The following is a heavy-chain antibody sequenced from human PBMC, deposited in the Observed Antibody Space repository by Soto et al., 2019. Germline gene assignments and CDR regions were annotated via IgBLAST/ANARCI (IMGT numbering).Heavy chain of an antibody. Sequence: GSLRLSCAASGFTFSSYWMSWVRQAPGKGLEWVANIKQDGSEKYYVDSVKGRFTISRDNAKNSLYLQMNSLRAEDTAVYYCARGRLGYYDFWSGDYWGQGTLVTVSS. D-gene: IGHD3-3*01. CDR2: IKQDGSEK. CDR1: GFTFSSYW. CDR3: ARGRLGYYDFWSGDY. V-gene: IGHV3-7*01. J-gene: IGHJ4*02.